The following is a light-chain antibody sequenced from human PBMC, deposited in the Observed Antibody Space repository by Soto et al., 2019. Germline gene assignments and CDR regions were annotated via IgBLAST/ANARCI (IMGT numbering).Light chain of an antibody. Sequence: DKITISCRASQSISSWLAWYQQKPGKAPKLLIFDASILESGVPSRFSGSGSGIQFTRPNSSLQRDDFATDYPQQHNSYLRTFGQGTKVDIK. CDR1: QSISSW. CDR2: DAS. V-gene: IGKV1-5*01. J-gene: IGKJ1*01. CDR3: QQHNSYLRT.